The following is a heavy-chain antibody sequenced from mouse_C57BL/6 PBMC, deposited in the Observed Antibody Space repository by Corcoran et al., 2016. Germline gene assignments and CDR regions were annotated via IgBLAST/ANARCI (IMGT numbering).Heavy chain of an antibody. Sequence: EVQLQQSGPELVKPGASVKIPCKTSGYTFTDYNMDWVKQSHGKSLEWIGDINPNNGGTIYNQKFKGKATLTVDKSSSTAYMELRSLTSEDTAVYYCARQLRLRSSLAYWGEGTLVTVSA. J-gene: IGHJ3*01. D-gene: IGHD3-2*02. CDR2: INPNNGGT. V-gene: IGHV1-18*01. CDR1: GYTFTDYN. CDR3: ARQLRLRSSLAY.